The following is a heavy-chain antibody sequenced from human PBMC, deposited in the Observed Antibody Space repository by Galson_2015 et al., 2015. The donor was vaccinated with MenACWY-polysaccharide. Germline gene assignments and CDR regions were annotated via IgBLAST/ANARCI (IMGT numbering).Heavy chain of an antibody. D-gene: IGHD4-17*01. CDR3: VRDIPTTVTSSQWFDS. J-gene: IGHJ5*01. CDR1: GFTFSIYW. CDR2: MNSDGGRI. Sequence: SLRLSCAASGFTFSIYWMHWVRQAPGKGLAWVSRMNSDGGRIRYADSVKGRFTMSRDNAKNTLYLQMNSLRAEDTAVYYCVRDIPTTVTSSQWFDSWGQGTLVTVSS. V-gene: IGHV3-74*01.